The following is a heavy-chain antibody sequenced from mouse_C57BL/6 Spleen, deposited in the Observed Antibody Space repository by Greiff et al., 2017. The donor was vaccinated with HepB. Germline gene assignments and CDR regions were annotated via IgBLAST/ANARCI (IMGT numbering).Heavy chain of an antibody. V-gene: IGHV6-3*01. D-gene: IGHD2-4*01. CDR3: TGGFYDYGGYFDV. CDR1: GFTFSNYW. CDR2: IRLKSDNYAT. J-gene: IGHJ1*03. Sequence: EVMLVESGGGLVQPGGSMKLSCVASGFTFSNYWMNWVRQSPEKGLEWVAQIRLKSDNYATHYAESVKGRFTISRDDSKSSVYLQMNNLRAEDTGIYYCTGGFYDYGGYFDVWGTGTTVTVSS.